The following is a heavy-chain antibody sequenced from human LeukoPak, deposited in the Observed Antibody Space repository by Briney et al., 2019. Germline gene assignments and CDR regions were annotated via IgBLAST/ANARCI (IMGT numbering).Heavy chain of an antibody. J-gene: IGHJ4*02. CDR3: TRDKRSRGYSGYDSEY. D-gene: IGHD5-12*01. CDR2: IRSKAYGGTK. Sequence: GGSLRLSCSASGFTFGDYAMNWVRQAPGKGLEWIGFIRSKAYGGTKESAASVRGRFIFSRDDSKSIAYLQMNSLTTEDTAVYYCTRDKRSRGYSGYDSEYWGQGTLVTVSS. CDR1: GFTFGDYA. V-gene: IGHV3-49*04.